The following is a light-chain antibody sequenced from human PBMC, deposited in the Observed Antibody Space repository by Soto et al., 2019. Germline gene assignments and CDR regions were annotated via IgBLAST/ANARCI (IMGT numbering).Light chain of an antibody. Sequence: QSALTQPVSVSGSPGQSITISCTGTSSDVGGYNYVSWYQHHPGNAPKLLIYDVSTRPSGVSNRFSGSKSGNTASLTISGLQAEDEADYYCSSYTRSSTRVFGTETKLTVL. V-gene: IGLV2-14*03. J-gene: IGLJ1*01. CDR2: DVS. CDR3: SSYTRSSTRV. CDR1: SSDVGGYNY.